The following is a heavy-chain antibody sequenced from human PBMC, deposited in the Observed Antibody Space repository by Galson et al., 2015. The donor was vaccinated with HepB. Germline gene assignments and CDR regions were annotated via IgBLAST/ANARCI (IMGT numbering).Heavy chain of an antibody. D-gene: IGHD6-25*01. CDR2: IYYSGST. J-gene: IGHJ6*02. Sequence: SETLSLTCTVSGGSISSSSYYWGWIRQPPGKGLEWIGSIYYSGSTYYNPSLKSRVAISVDTSKNQFSLKLSSVTAADTAVYYCARREIAAAANYYYYYYGMDVWGQGTTVTVSS. V-gene: IGHV4-39*01. CDR1: GGSISSSSYY. CDR3: ARREIAAAANYYYYYYGMDV.